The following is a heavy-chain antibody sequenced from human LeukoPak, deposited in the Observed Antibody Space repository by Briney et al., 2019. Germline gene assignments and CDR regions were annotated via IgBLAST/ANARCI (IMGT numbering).Heavy chain of an antibody. CDR2: MNPNSGNT. Sequence: GASVKVSCKASGYTFTSYDINWVRQATGQGLEWMGWMNPNSGNTGYAQKFQGRVTMTRNTSISTAYMELSSLRSEDTAVYYCARCRYYYDSSGYYYPDYWGQGTLVTVSS. D-gene: IGHD3-22*01. V-gene: IGHV1-8*01. CDR1: GYTFTSYD. J-gene: IGHJ4*02. CDR3: ARCRYYYDSSGYYYPDY.